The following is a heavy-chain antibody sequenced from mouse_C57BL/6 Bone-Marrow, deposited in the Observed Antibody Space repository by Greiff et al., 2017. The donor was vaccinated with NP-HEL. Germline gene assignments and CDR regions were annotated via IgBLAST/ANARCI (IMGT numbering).Heavy chain of an antibody. J-gene: IGHJ3*01. V-gene: IGHV1-81*01. CDR1: GYTFTSYG. CDR3: AREGMYYYGSSWFAY. Sequence: QVQLQQSGAELARPGASVKLSCKASGYTFTSYGIRWVKQRTGQGLEWIGEIYPRSGNTYYNEKFKGKATLTADKSSSTAYMELRSLTSEDSAVYVCAREGMYYYGSSWFAYWGQGTLVTVSA. CDR2: IYPRSGNT. D-gene: IGHD1-1*01.